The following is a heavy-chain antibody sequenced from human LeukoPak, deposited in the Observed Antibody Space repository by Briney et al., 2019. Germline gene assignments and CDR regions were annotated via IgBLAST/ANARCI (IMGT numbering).Heavy chain of an antibody. D-gene: IGHD6-19*01. CDR1: GFTFSSYW. Sequence: GGSLRLSCAASGFTFSSYWMSWVHQAPGKGLEWVANIKEDGSEKYYVDSLRGRFTISRDNAKNSLYLEMNSLRAEDTAVYYCARSGWYSFDYWGQGTLVTVSS. V-gene: IGHV3-7*01. CDR3: ARSGWYSFDY. CDR2: IKEDGSEK. J-gene: IGHJ4*02.